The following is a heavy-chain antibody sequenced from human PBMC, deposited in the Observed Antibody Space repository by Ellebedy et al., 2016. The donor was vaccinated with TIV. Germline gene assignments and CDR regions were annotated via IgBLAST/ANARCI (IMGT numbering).Heavy chain of an antibody. V-gene: IGHV1-46*01. J-gene: IGHJ5*02. CDR3: ARGFPVAGPGEGWFDP. Sequence: AASVKVSCKASGGTFSSYAISWVRQAPGQGLEWMGIINPSGGSTSYPQKFQGRVTITRDTSKSRVYMGLSSLGSEDKAVYYCARGFPVAGPGEGWFDPWGQGTLVTVSS. CDR2: INPSGGST. D-gene: IGHD3-16*01. CDR1: GGTFSSYA.